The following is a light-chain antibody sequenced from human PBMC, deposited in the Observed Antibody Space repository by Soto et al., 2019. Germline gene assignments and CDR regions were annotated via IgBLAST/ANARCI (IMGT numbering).Light chain of an antibody. CDR2: GAS. CDR1: QSISNN. Sequence: EIVMTQSPATLSVSPGERVTLSCRASQSISNNLVWYQQIPGQAPRLLMFGASARATGVPARFSGSGSGTEFTLTISSLQSEDCAVYYCQQYANWPRTFGPGTKVDIK. CDR3: QQYANWPRT. V-gene: IGKV3-15*01. J-gene: IGKJ3*01.